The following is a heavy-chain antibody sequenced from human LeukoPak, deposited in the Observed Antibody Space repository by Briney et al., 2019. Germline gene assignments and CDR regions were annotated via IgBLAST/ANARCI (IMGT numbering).Heavy chain of an antibody. CDR1: GYTFTGYY. V-gene: IGHV1-2*02. J-gene: IGHJ5*02. CDR2: INPNSGGT. D-gene: IGHD6-13*01. Sequence: ALVKVSCKASGYTFTGYYMHWVRQAPGQGLEWMGWINPNSGGTNYAQKFQGRVTMTRDTSISTAYMELSRLRSDDTAVYYCARDMEGAAGTAGAAAWGQGTLVTVSS. CDR3: ARDMEGAAGTAGAAA.